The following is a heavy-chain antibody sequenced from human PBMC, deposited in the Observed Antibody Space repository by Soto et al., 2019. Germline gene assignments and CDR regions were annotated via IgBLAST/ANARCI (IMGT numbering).Heavy chain of an antibody. Sequence: QVQLVESGGGVVQPGTSLRLSCVGSGFTFRSYVIHWVRQAPGKGLEWVALTSYDGSNNFYGDSVKGRFTISRDNSRNTVELQMDSLRLEDTALYYCARWGTTGGLAVWGQGTLVSVSS. J-gene: IGHJ4*02. V-gene: IGHV3-33*05. CDR2: TSYDGSNN. D-gene: IGHD3-16*01. CDR1: GFTFRSYV. CDR3: ARWGTTGGLAV.